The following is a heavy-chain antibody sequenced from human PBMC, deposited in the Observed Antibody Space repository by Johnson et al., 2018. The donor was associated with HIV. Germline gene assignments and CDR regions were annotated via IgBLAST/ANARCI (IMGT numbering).Heavy chain of an antibody. CDR1: GFTFDDYA. CDR2: ISWNSGSI. D-gene: IGHD6-13*01. CDR3: AWQQGGSSWTRMQAVDI. Sequence: VQLVESGGGLVQPGRSLRLSCAASGFTFDDYAMHWVRQAPGKGLEWVSGISWNSGSIGYADSVKGRFTISRDNAKNTLYLQMNTLRPEDSAVYYWAWQQGGSSWTRMQAVDIWGQGTMVTVSS. V-gene: IGHV3-9*01. J-gene: IGHJ3*02.